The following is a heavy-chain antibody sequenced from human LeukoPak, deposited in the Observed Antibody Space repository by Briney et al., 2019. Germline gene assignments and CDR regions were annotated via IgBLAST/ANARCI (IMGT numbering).Heavy chain of an antibody. CDR2: ISSSSSYI. CDR3: ARDLRYCSGGSCSNWFDP. J-gene: IGHJ5*02. CDR1: GFTFSSYS. D-gene: IGHD2-15*01. Sequence: GGSLRLSCAASGFTFSSYSMSWVRQAPGKGLEWVSSISSSSSYIYYADSVKGRFTISRDNAKNSLYLQMNSLRAEDTAVYYCARDLRYCSGGSCSNWFDPWGQGTLVTVSS. V-gene: IGHV3-21*01.